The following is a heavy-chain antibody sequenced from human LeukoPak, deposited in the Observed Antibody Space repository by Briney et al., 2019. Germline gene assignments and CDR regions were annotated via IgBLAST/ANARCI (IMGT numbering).Heavy chain of an antibody. CDR3: AKDASGYDRGGLFDY. V-gene: IGHV3-23*01. J-gene: IGHJ4*02. CDR1: GFTFSDYY. CDR2: ISGSGGST. D-gene: IGHD5-12*01. Sequence: GGSLRLSCAASGFTFSDYYMSWIRQAPGKGLEWVSAISGSGGSTYYADSVKGRFTISRDNSKNTLYLQMNSLRAEDTAVYYCAKDASGYDRGGLFDYWGQGTLVTVSS.